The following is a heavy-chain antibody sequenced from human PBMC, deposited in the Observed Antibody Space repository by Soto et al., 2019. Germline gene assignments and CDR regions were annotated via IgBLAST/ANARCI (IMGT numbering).Heavy chain of an antibody. CDR2: ISSSGSTI. CDR3: ARDRRNYYGSGSYYILDY. D-gene: IGHD3-10*01. CDR1: GFTFSDYY. J-gene: IGHJ4*02. V-gene: IGHV3-11*01. Sequence: GGSLRLSCAASGFTFSDYYMSWIRQAPGKGLEWVSYISSSGSTIYYADSVKGRFTISRDNAKNSLYLQMNSLRAEDTAVYYCARDRRNYYGSGSYYILDYWGQGTLVTVSS.